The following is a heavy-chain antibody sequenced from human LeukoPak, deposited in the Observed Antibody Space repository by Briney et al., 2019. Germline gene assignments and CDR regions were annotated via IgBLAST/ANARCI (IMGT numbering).Heavy chain of an antibody. CDR1: GFTFSSYS. CDR2: ISSSSSYI. CDR3: ARDDYDFWSGYYNHYYYGMDV. J-gene: IGHJ6*02. D-gene: IGHD3-3*01. Sequence: GGSLRLSCAASGFTFSSYSMNWVRQAPGKGLEWVSSISSSSSYIYYADSVKGRFTISRDNAKNSVYLQMNSLRAEDTAVYYCARDDYDFWSGYYNHYYYGMDVWGQGTTVTVSS. V-gene: IGHV3-21*01.